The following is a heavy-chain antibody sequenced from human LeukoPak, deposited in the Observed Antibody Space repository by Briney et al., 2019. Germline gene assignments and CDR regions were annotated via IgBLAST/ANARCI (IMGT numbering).Heavy chain of an antibody. CDR3: ARDRAAFGVVQVGY. J-gene: IGHJ4*02. CDR1: TFTFSRYW. D-gene: IGHD3-3*01. CDR2: INSDGTNT. V-gene: IGHV3-74*01. Sequence: GGSLRLSCAASTFTFSRYWMHLVRQAPGKGLVWVSRINSDGTNTYYADSVKGRFTISRDNTKNTLYLQMNSLRTEDTAVYYCARDRAAFGVVQVGYWGQGTLVTVSS.